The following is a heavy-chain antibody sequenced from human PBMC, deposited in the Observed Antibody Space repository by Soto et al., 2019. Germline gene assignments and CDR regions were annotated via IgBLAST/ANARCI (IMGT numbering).Heavy chain of an antibody. D-gene: IGHD4-17*01. J-gene: IGHJ4*02. CDR1: GYTFTNYG. V-gene: IGHV1-18*01. CDR2: SNAYNGNT. CDR3: ARGGGGDYAFEY. Sequence: QVQLMQSGAEVKKPGASVKVSCKASGYTFTNYGFSWVQQAPRQGLEWMGWSNAYNGNTNYAQKFQGRVTVTTDTSTSKANMELRSRISDDTAVYCCARGGGGDYAFEYWGRGTLVTVSS.